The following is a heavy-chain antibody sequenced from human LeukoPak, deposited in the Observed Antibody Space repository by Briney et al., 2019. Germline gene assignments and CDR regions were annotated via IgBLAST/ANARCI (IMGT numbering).Heavy chain of an antibody. J-gene: IGHJ6*03. CDR1: GGSFSGYY. CDR2: INHSGST. D-gene: IGHD4-11*01. CDR3: ASKSNYASRWGYYYYMDV. V-gene: IGHV4-34*01. Sequence: SETLSLTCAVDGGSFSGYYWSWIRQPPGKGLEWIGEINHSGSTNYNPSLKSRVTISVDMSKNQFSLKLSSVTAADTAVYYCASKSNYASRWGYYYYMDVWGKGTTVTVSS.